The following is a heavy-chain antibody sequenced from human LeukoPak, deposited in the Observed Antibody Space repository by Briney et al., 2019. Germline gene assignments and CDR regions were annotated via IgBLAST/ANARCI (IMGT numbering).Heavy chain of an antibody. CDR2: ISYDGSNK. CDR1: GFSFSNYA. V-gene: IGHV3-30*03. CDR3: VRDRYYTMDV. J-gene: IGHJ6*03. Sequence: PGRSLRLSCAASGFSFSNYAMHWVRQAPGKGLEWVAVISYDGSNKYYADSVKGRFTISRDNSKNTLYLQMNSLRAEDSAVYYCVRDRYYTMDVWGKGTTVSVSS.